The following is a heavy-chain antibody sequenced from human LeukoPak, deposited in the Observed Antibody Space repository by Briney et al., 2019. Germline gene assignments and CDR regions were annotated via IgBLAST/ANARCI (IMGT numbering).Heavy chain of an antibody. V-gene: IGHV4-61*02. J-gene: IGHJ3*02. Sequence: SQTLSLTCTVSGGSISSGSYYWSWIRQPAGKGLEWIGRIHASGITNYNPSLKSRVTMSIDTSKNQFSLKLRSVTAADTAVYYCAKYYDFWSGYYDIWGQGTMVTVS. D-gene: IGHD3-3*01. CDR3: AKYYDFWSGYYDI. CDR1: GGSISSGSYY. CDR2: IHASGIT.